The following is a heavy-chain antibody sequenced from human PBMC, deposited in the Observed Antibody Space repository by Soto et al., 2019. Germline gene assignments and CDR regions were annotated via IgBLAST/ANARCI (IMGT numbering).Heavy chain of an antibody. CDR1: GGAISSGGNY. CDR3: ATSRGRTTTVAGY. D-gene: IGHD1-1*01. J-gene: IGHJ4*02. Sequence: QVQLQESGPGLVKPSQTLSLTCTVSGGAISSGGNYWIWIRQNPGKGLEWIGYIYYSGGTYYNPSLKSRVTISVDTSKNQFSLKLTSVTAADTAVYYCATSRGRTTTVAGYWGQGSLVTVSS. V-gene: IGHV4-31*03. CDR2: IYYSGGT.